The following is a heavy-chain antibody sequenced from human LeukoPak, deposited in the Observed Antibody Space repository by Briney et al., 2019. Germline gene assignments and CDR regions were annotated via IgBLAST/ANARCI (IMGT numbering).Heavy chain of an antibody. V-gene: IGHV3-7*01. CDR1: GFTFSSTY. Sequence: GGFLRLSCAASGFTFSSTYMSWVRQAPGKGLEWVANINEDGGEKSYVDSVKGRFTISRDNAKSSLYLQMNSLRAEDTALYYCATPADDYWGQGTLVTVSS. CDR3: ATPADDY. J-gene: IGHJ4*02. CDR2: INEDGGEK.